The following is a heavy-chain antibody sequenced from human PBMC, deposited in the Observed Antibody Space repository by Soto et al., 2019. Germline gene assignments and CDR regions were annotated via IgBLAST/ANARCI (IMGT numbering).Heavy chain of an antibody. D-gene: IGHD2-15*01. J-gene: IGHJ5*02. CDR2: FVPLFGAE. CDR1: GDILSSFG. CDR3: ARDRLPHCSGGSCYSEFAP. Sequence: QVRLEQSGSEVKRPGSSVKVSCKASGDILSSFGLSWVRQAPGQGLEWMGGFVPLFGAENYAQRVQGRVTITADESTNTAYMELSSLRSEDTAVYYCARDRLPHCSGGSCYSEFAPWGQGTLVIASS. V-gene: IGHV1-69*01.